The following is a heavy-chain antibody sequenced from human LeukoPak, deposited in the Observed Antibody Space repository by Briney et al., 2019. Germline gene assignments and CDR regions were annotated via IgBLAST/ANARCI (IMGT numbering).Heavy chain of an antibody. CDR3: ARVGGLDAFDI. Sequence: GGSLRLSCAASGFTVSSNYMSWVRQAPGKGLEWVSVTYSGGSTYYTGSVKGRFTTSRHNSQNTLFLQMNSLRAEDTAVYYCARVGGLDAFDIWGQGTMVTVSS. D-gene: IGHD1-26*01. J-gene: IGHJ3*02. CDR2: TYSGGST. V-gene: IGHV3-53*04. CDR1: GFTVSSNY.